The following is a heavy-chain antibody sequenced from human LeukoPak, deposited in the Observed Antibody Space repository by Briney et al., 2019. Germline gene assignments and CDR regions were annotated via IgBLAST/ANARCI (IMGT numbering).Heavy chain of an antibody. Sequence: GGSLRLPCAASGFTFSTYWMHWVRQAPGKGLVWVSRVRPEGTTTAYADSVKGRFTISRDNAKNTLFLQMNSLSAEDTAVYYCARDLDWILFDYWGQGTLVTVSS. V-gene: IGHV3-74*03. D-gene: IGHD3-9*01. CDR2: VRPEGTTT. CDR1: GFTFSTYW. CDR3: ARDLDWILFDY. J-gene: IGHJ4*02.